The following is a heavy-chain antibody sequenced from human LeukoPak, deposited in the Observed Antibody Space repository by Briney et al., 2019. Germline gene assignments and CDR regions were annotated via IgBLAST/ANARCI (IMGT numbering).Heavy chain of an antibody. Sequence: GGSLRPSCAASGFIFSDYSMNWVRQAPGQGLDWVSSISSRSGYIYYAESVKGRFTISRDNAKNSLYLQMNSLRAEDTAVYYCVRERGSIGTDLHFWGQGTLVTVSS. CDR2: ISSRSGYI. CDR3: VRERGSIGTDLHF. J-gene: IGHJ4*02. CDR1: GFIFSDYS. D-gene: IGHD1-1*01. V-gene: IGHV3-21*01.